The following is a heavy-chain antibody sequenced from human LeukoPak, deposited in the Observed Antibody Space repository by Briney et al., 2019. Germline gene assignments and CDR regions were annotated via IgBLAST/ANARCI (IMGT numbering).Heavy chain of an antibody. D-gene: IGHD6-13*01. Sequence: SETLSLTCAVSGGSISSDNWWSWVRQPPGKGLEWIGEIYHSGSTNYNPSLKSRVTISVDKSKSQFSLKLSSVTAADTAVYYCARGEAAAGSWWFDPWGQGTLVTVSS. J-gene: IGHJ5*02. V-gene: IGHV4-4*02. CDR1: GGSISSDNW. CDR3: ARGEAAAGSWWFDP. CDR2: IYHSGST.